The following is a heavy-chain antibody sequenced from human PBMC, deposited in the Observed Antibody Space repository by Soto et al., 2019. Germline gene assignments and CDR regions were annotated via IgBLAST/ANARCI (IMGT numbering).Heavy chain of an antibody. J-gene: IGHJ4*02. V-gene: IGHV1-69*06. CDR1: GGTFSSYA. Sequence: QVQLVQSGTEVKKPGSSVKVSCKASGGTFSSYAITWVRQAPVQGLEWMGGIIPFLGTTYYAQKFQGRVTITADKSTSTAYMELSSLRPEDTAVYYCASFYCGGDCYSLLRYWGQGTLVTVSS. CDR2: IIPFLGTT. CDR3: ASFYCGGDCYSLLRY. D-gene: IGHD2-21*02.